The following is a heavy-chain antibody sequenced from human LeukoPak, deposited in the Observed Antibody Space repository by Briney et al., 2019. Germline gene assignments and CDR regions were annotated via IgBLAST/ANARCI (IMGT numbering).Heavy chain of an antibody. CDR1: GYTFTSYD. D-gene: IGHD3-10*01. CDR2: MNPNSGNT. CDR3: TGNYYGSGSYADSDY. J-gene: IGHJ4*02. V-gene: IGHV1-8*03. Sequence: ASVKVSCKASGYTFTSYDINWVRQATGQGLEWMGWMNPNSGNTGYAQKFQGRVTITRNTSISTAYMELSSLRSEDTAVYYCTGNYYGSGSYADSDYWGQGTLVTVSS.